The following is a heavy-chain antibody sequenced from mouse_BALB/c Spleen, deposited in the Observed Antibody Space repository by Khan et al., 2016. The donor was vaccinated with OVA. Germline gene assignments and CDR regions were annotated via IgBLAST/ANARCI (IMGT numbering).Heavy chain of an antibody. Sequence: QVQLQQSGPELVRPGVSVKISCKGSGYTFTDYAMHWVKQSHAKSLEWIGLISTYSGNTNYKPKFKGKSTMTVDKSSSTAYMELTRVTSEDTAIYYCTRPAYDGYYDYWGQGTTLTVSS. V-gene: IGHV1S137*01. D-gene: IGHD2-3*01. CDR2: ISTYSGNT. CDR3: TRPAYDGYYDY. CDR1: GYTFTDYA. J-gene: IGHJ2*01.